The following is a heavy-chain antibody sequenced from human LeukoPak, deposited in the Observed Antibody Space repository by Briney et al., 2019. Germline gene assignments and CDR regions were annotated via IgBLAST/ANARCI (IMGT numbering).Heavy chain of an antibody. CDR1: GFTFDDYW. Sequence: GGSLRLSCGASGFTFDDYWMSWVRQAPGQGLEWVANINQDGSEKYYLDSAKGRFTISRDNARNSLYLQVNSLRAEDTAVYYCASGVTPDYWGQGTLVTVSS. V-gene: IGHV3-7*01. D-gene: IGHD4-23*01. CDR2: INQDGSEK. J-gene: IGHJ4*02. CDR3: ASGVTPDY.